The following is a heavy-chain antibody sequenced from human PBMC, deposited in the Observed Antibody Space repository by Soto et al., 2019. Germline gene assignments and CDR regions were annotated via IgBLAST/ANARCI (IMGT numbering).Heavy chain of an antibody. D-gene: IGHD3-10*01. CDR1: GFTFSSYW. CDR2: IKQDGSEK. J-gene: IGHJ6*03. CDR3: ARDRRFGSGSYLKIYYYYYYMDV. Sequence: GSLRLSCAASGFTFSSYWMSWVRQAPGKGLEWVANIKQDGSEKYYVDSVKGRFTISRDNAKNSLYLQMNSLRAEDTAVYYCARDRRFGSGSYLKIYYYYYYMDVWGKGTTVTVSS. V-gene: IGHV3-7*01.